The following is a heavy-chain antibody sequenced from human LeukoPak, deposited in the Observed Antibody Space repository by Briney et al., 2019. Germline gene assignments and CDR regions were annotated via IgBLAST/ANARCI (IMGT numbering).Heavy chain of an antibody. J-gene: IGHJ4*02. D-gene: IGHD6-13*01. Sequence: GGSLRLSCAASGFTFSSYEMNWVRQAPGKGLEWVSYISPSGSTIYYADSVKGRYTISRDNAKNSLFKQMNSVRAEETAVYYCARGGRSSSWGQGTLVTVSS. V-gene: IGHV3-48*03. CDR1: GFTFSSYE. CDR2: ISPSGSTI. CDR3: ARGGRSSS.